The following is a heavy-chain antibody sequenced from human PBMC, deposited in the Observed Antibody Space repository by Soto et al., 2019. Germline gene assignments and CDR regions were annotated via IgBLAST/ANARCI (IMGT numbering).Heavy chain of an antibody. CDR2: ISGSGGST. CDR1: GFTFSSYA. Sequence: EVQLLESGGGLVQPGGSLRLSCAASGFTFSSYARSWVRQAPGKGLEWVSAISGSGGSTYYEDSVKGRFTITRDNSKNTLYLQMNSVRAEDTAVYYCAKEVEAYGDYDFDYWGQGTMVTVS. D-gene: IGHD4-17*01. J-gene: IGHJ4*02. CDR3: AKEVEAYGDYDFDY. V-gene: IGHV3-23*01.